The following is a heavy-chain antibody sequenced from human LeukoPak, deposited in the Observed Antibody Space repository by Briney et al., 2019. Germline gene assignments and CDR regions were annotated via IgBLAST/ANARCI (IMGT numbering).Heavy chain of an antibody. D-gene: IGHD4-11*01. CDR3: AKGGYSNAFDY. V-gene: IGHV3-23*01. CDR2: ISGSGSSI. Sequence: PGGSLRLSCAASGLTFRTYAMSWVRQSPGKGLEWVSAISGSGSSIHYADSVKGRFTISRDNSKNTLYLQMNSLRGEDTAVYYCAKGGYSNAFDYWAQGILVTVSS. J-gene: IGHJ4*02. CDR1: GLTFRTYA.